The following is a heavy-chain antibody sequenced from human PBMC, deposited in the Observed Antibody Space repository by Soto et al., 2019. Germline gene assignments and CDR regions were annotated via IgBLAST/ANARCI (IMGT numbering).Heavy chain of an antibody. D-gene: IGHD2-21*02. J-gene: IGHJ3*02. CDR2: IYYSGST. V-gene: IGHV4-30-4*01. CDR1: GGSISSGDYY. Sequence: SETLSLTCTVSGGSISSGDYYWSWIRQLPGKGLEWIGYIYYSGSTYYNPSLKSRVTISVDTSKNQFSLKLSSVTAADTAVYYCARVGVVTAIYAFDIWGQGTMVTVSS. CDR3: ARVGVVTAIYAFDI.